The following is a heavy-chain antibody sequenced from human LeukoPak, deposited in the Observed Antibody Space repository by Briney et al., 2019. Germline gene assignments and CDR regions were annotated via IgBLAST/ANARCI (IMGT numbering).Heavy chain of an antibody. J-gene: IGHJ3*02. CDR2: SGST. CDR1: GYSISSGYY. D-gene: IGHD2-2*02. Sequence: SETLSLTCTVSGYSISSGYYWGWIRQPPGKGLEWIGSGSTYYNPSLKSRVTISVDTSKNQFSLKLSSVTAADTAVYYCARHYCSSTSCYRDDAFDIWGQGTMVTVSS. V-gene: IGHV4-38-2*02. CDR3: ARHYCSSTSCYRDDAFDI.